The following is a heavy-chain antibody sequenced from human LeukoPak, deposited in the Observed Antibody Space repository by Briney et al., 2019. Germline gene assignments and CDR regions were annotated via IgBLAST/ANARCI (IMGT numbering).Heavy chain of an antibody. V-gene: IGHV4-34*01. Sequence: SETLSLTCAVYGGSFSGYYWSWIRQPPGKGLAWIGKINHSGSTNYNPSLKSRVTISVDTSKNQFSLKLSSVTAADTAVYYCASSAARLRGHGMDVWGQGTTVTVSS. CDR3: ASSAARLRGHGMDV. J-gene: IGHJ6*02. CDR2: INHSGST. D-gene: IGHD4-17*01. CDR1: GGSFSGYY.